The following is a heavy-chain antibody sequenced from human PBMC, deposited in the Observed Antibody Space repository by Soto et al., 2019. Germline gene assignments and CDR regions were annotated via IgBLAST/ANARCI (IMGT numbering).Heavy chain of an antibody. J-gene: IGHJ4*02. CDR3: ARELNTESSAHYSFAY. D-gene: IGHD3-22*01. V-gene: IGHV1-18*01. CDR2: VSTNNANT. Sequence: ASVKVSCKTSGYSFSAYGLAWLRQAPGQRPEWMGWVSTNNANTNYAQKFQGRVTMTTDTSTTTTYMELRSLRSDDTAVYYCARELNTESSAHYSFAYWGQGTLVTVSS. CDR1: GYSFSAYG.